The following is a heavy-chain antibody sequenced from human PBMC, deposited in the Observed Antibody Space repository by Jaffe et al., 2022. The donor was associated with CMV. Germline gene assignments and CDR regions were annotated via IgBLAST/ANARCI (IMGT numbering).Heavy chain of an antibody. D-gene: IGHD6-13*01. J-gene: IGHJ6*03. CDR3: GRDSTEAAGSYMDV. CDR1: GYTFSSYV. CDR2: IIGDSGST. Sequence: QAQLVQSGAEVKKPGASVKVSCKASGYTFSSYVMQWVRQAPGQRLEWMGWIIGDSGSTVYSQKFQGRITMTRDTAASTAYMELSSLRSEDTAVYYCGRDSTEAAGSYMDVWGKGTAVTVSS. V-gene: IGHV1-3*01.